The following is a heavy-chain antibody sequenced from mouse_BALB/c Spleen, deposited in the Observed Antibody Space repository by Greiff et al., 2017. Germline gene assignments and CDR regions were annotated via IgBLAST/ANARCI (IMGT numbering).Heavy chain of an antibody. V-gene: IGHV1-9*01. CDR2: ILPGSGST. CDR1: GYTFTSYW. Sequence: QVQLQQPGAELVRPGASVKLSCKASGYTFTSYWIEWVKQRPGHGLEWIGEILPGSGSTNYNEKFKGKATFTADTSSNTAYMQLSSLTSEDSAVYYCARSGGNSPAWFAYWGQGTLVTVSA. D-gene: IGHD2-1*01. CDR3: ARSGGNSPAWFAY. J-gene: IGHJ3*01.